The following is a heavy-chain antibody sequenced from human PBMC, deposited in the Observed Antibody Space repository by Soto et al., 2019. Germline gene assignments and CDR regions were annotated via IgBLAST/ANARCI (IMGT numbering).Heavy chain of an antibody. CDR1: GYTFTSYY. Sequence: ASVKVSCKASGYTFTSYYMHWVRQAPGQGLEWMGIINPSGGSTSYAQKFQGRVTMTRDTSTSTVYMELSSLRSEDTAVYYCARELQGEEVVAAEYYYYGMDVWGQGPTVTVSS. J-gene: IGHJ6*02. V-gene: IGHV1-46*01. CDR2: INPSGGST. D-gene: IGHD2-15*01. CDR3: ARELQGEEVVAAEYYYYGMDV.